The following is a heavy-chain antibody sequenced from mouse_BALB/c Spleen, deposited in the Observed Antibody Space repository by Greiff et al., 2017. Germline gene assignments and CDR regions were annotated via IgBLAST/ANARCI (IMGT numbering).Heavy chain of an antibody. Sequence: EVKVVESGGGLVQPGGSRKLSCAASGFTFSSFGMHWVRQAPEKGLEWVAYISSGSSTIYYADTVKGRFTISRDNPKNTLFLQMTSLRSEDTAMYYCARYYDYDGRYAMDYWGQGTSVTVSS. CDR1: GFTFSSFG. D-gene: IGHD2-4*01. CDR2: ISSGSSTI. CDR3: ARYYDYDGRYAMDY. J-gene: IGHJ4*01. V-gene: IGHV5-17*02.